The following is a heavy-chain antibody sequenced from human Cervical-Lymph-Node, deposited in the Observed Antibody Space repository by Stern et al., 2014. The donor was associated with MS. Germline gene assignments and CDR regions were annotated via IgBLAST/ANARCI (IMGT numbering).Heavy chain of an antibody. D-gene: IGHD2-8*01. CDR3: ATLYGDFDI. V-gene: IGHV3-33*01. Sequence: QVQLVESGGGVVQPGRSLRLSCAASGFTFTNYGMHWVRQAPGKGLEWVAVICNDGNDKYYGDSVKGRLTISRDNSKNTVYLQVNSLRAEDTAVYYCATLYGDFDIWGQGTMVTVSP. CDR1: GFTFTNYG. CDR2: ICNDGNDK. J-gene: IGHJ3*02.